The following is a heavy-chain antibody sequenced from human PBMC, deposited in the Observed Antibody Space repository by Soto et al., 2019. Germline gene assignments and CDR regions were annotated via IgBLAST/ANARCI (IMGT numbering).Heavy chain of an antibody. CDR3: AKDPPQGGWFEPNYFDY. CDR1: GFAFSSFA. D-gene: IGHD6-19*01. J-gene: IGHJ4*02. Sequence: GGSLRLSCAASGFAFSSFAMHWVRQAPGKGLEWVAVISYDGSDRNYVDSVKGRFTISRDNSKNTLYLQMNSLKAEDTAVYYCAKDPPQGGWFEPNYFDYWGQGTLVTVS. CDR2: ISYDGSDR. V-gene: IGHV3-30-3*01.